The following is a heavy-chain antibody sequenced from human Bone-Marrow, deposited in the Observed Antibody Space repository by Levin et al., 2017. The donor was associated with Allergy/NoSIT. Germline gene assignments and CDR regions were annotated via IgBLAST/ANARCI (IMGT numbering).Heavy chain of an antibody. CDR3: AKTAVKTSMPRSTSNHGRDA. V-gene: IGHV3-30*18. Sequence: SGGSLRLSCATSGFTFNNYVMHWVRQAPGKGLEWVALISSDGSSTFHRDSVRGRFTISRDNSKNTLFLQMTSLRPDDTGVYFCAKTAVKTSMPRSTSNHGRDAWGQGTTVTVSS. CDR2: ISSDGSST. CDR1: GFTFNNYV. D-gene: IGHD2/OR15-2a*01. J-gene: IGHJ6*02.